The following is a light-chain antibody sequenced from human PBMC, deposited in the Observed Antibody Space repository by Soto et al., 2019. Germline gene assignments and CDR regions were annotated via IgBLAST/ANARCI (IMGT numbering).Light chain of an antibody. CDR2: RAS. J-gene: IGKJ4*01. Sequence: EIVMTQSPATLSVSSGEIATLSCRPSQSVSINLAWYQQKPGXAPRLLIYRASTMATGIPARFTGGGSGTELTLTISSLQSEDFALYYCQQYQNWPQVTFGGGTKVDIK. CDR3: QQYQNWPQVT. V-gene: IGKV3-15*01. CDR1: QSVSIN.